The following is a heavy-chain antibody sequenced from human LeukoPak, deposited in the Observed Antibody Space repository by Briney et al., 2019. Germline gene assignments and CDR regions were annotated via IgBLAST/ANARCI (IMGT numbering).Heavy chain of an antibody. V-gene: IGHV3-7*03. J-gene: IGHJ6*02. D-gene: IGHD3-16*01. Sequence: PGGSLRLSCAASGFTFGTDWMNWARQAPGKGLEWVASINHNGNVNYYVDSVKGRFTISRDNAKNSLYLQMSNLRAEDTAVYFCARGGGLDVWGQGATVTVSS. CDR2: INHNGNVN. CDR3: ARGGGLDV. CDR1: GFTFGTDW.